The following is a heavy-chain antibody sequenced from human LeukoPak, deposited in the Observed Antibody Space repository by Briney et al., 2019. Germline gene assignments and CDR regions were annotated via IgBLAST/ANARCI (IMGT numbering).Heavy chain of an antibody. CDR1: GYTFTSYY. Sequence: ASVKVSCKASGYTFTSYYMHWVRQASGQGLEWMGIINPSGGSTSYAQKFQGRVTMTRDMSTSTVYMELSSLRSEDTAVYYCAGAPPRDAFDIWGQGTMVTVSS. CDR2: INPSGGST. J-gene: IGHJ3*02. CDR3: AGAPPRDAFDI. V-gene: IGHV1-46*01.